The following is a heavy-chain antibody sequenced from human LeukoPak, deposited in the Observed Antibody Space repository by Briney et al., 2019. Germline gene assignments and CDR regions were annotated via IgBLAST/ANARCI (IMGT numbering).Heavy chain of an antibody. CDR3: ARDHYDSIEGFDP. CDR1: GYTFTRYT. V-gene: IGHV7-4-1*02. J-gene: IGHJ5*02. Sequence: ALVKVSCKASGYTFTRYTMNWVRQAPGQGLEWMGWINTNTGNPTYAQGFTGRFVFSLDTSASTAYLQISSLKAEDTAVYYCARDHYDSIEGFDPWGQGTLVTVSS. D-gene: IGHD3-22*01. CDR2: INTNTGNP.